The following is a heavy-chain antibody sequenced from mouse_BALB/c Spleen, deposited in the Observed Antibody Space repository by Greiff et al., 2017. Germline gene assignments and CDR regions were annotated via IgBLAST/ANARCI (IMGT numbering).Heavy chain of an antibody. J-gene: IGHJ1*01. Sequence: EVKVVESGGGLVQPGGSLKLSCAASGFTFSSYGMSWVRQTPDKRLELVATINSNGGSTYYPDSVKGRFTISRDNAKNTLYLQMSSLKSEDTAMYYCARDGEVRRNWYFDVWGAGTTVTVSS. V-gene: IGHV5-6-3*01. D-gene: IGHD2-14*01. CDR2: INSNGGST. CDR3: ARDGEVRRNWYFDV. CDR1: GFTFSSYG.